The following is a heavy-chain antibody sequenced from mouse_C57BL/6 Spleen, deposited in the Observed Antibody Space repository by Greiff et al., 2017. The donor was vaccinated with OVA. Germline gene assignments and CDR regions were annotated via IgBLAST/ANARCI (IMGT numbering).Heavy chain of an antibody. CDR2: IYPRRGNT. CDR1: GYTFTSYG. D-gene: IGHD3-1*01. CDR3: ALHSSGYGMDY. J-gene: IGHJ4*01. V-gene: IGHV1-81*01. Sequence: VQLQQSGAELARPGASVKLSCKASGYTFTSYGISWVKQSTGQGLEWIGEIYPRRGNTYYNEKFKGKATLTVDKSSSTAYMQLSSLTSEDSAVYYCALHSSGYGMDYWGQGTSVTVSS.